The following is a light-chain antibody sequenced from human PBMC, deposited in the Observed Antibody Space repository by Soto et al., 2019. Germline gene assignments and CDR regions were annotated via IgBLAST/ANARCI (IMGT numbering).Light chain of an antibody. CDR3: QRYDNVPLT. Sequence: DIQMTQSPSSLSASVGDRVTITCQASQDISNYLNWYQQKPGKAPKLLIYDAINLETGVPSRFSGSGSGKDFTVTISSRQPEDIATYYCQRYDNVPLTFGGGTRVEIK. CDR2: DAI. CDR1: QDISNY. J-gene: IGKJ4*02. V-gene: IGKV1-33*01.